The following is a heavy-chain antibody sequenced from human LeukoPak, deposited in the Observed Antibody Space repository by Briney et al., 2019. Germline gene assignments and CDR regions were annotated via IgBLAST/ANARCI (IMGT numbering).Heavy chain of an antibody. V-gene: IGHV3-30*03. Sequence: GRSLRLSCAASGFTFSTYGMHWVRQAPGKGLEWVAVISYGGSNKYYADSVKGRFTISRDNSRNTLYLQMNSLRAEDTAVYYCAPVTGTIGEYFHHWGQGTLVTVSS. D-gene: IGHD6-19*01. CDR2: ISYGGSNK. CDR3: APVTGTIGEYFHH. J-gene: IGHJ1*01. CDR1: GFTFSTYG.